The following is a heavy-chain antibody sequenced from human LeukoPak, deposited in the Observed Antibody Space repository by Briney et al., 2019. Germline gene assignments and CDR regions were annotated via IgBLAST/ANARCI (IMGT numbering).Heavy chain of an antibody. J-gene: IGHJ4*02. V-gene: IGHV3-72*01. CDR3: GRGRYSGSYFDY. CDR1: GFIFSDHY. Sequence: GGSLRLSCGASGFIFSDHYMDWVRQAPGKGPEWVGRIRNKANSYTTEYAASVRGRFTISRDDSKNSLYLQMNSLKTEDTAVYYCGRGRYSGSYFDYWGQGALVTVSS. CDR2: IRNKANSYTT. D-gene: IGHD1-26*01.